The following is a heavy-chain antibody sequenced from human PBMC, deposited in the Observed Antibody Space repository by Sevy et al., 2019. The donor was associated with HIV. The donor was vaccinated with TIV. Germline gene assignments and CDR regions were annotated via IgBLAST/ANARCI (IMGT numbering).Heavy chain of an antibody. J-gene: IGHJ4*02. CDR3: ARGGCISTSCYSFDY. D-gene: IGHD2-2*01. CDR1: GFTFSDYS. Sequence: GGSLRLSCAASGFTFSDYSVNWVRQAPGKGLEWVSSISSSSYYIYYADSVNGRFTISRDNAKNSLYLQMNSLRAEDTAVYYCARGGCISTSCYSFDYWGLGTLVTVSS. CDR2: ISSSSYYI. V-gene: IGHV3-21*01.